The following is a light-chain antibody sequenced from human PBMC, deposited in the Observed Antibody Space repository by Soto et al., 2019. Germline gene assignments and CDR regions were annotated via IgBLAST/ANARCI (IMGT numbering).Light chain of an antibody. CDR3: QQVKSYPLLT. CDR1: QSVSSN. Sequence: TQSPATLSVSPGERATLSCRASQSVSSNLAWYQQKPGKAPKLLIYAASTLQSGVPSRFSGSGSGTEFTLTISSLQPEDVATYYCQQVKSYPLLTFGGGTKVDIK. V-gene: IGKV1-9*01. J-gene: IGKJ4*01. CDR2: AAS.